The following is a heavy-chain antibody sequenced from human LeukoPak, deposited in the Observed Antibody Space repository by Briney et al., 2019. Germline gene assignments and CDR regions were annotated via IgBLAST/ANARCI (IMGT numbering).Heavy chain of an antibody. D-gene: IGHD6-19*01. J-gene: IGHJ4*02. CDR3: ARASFTGYSSGLIDY. Sequence: GGSLRLSCAASGFTFSTYWMSWVRQAPGKGLEWVSYISSSGSTIYYVDSVKGRFTISRDNTKNSLYLQMNSLRAEDTAVYYCARASFTGYSSGLIDYWGQRTLVTVSS. V-gene: IGHV3-48*03. CDR2: ISSSGSTI. CDR1: GFTFSTYW.